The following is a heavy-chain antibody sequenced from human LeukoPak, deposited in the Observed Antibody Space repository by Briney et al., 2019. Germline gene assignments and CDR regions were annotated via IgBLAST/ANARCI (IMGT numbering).Heavy chain of an antibody. D-gene: IGHD1-26*01. Sequence: GGSLRLSCAASGFTFSSYAMNWVRQAPGKGVQWVSAISGSGGSTYYADSVKGRFTISRDNYKNRLYMQINSLRAEDTAVYYCARESGSYYYFDYWGQGTLVTVSS. CDR1: GFTFSSYA. CDR3: ARESGSYYYFDY. V-gene: IGHV3-23*01. J-gene: IGHJ4*02. CDR2: ISGSGGST.